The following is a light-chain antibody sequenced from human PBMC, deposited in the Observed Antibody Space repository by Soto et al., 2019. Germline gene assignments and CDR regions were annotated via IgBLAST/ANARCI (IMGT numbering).Light chain of an antibody. V-gene: IGKV1-39*01. CDR2: VAS. CDR1: QSIARY. Sequence: DIQMTQSPSSLSASAGDRVTITCRASQSIARYLYWFQQKPGKAPNLLIYVASNLQGGVPSRFSGSGSGTDFTLTINNLQPEDFASYYCQHRTTFGQGTKVDIK. CDR3: QHRTT. J-gene: IGKJ1*01.